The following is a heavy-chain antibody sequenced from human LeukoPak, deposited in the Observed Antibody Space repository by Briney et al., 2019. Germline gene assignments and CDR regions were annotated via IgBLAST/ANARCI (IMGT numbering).Heavy chain of an antibody. Sequence: SETLSLTCSVSGGSIRSSSYYWGWIRQPPGKGLEWIGSIYYSGSTYYNPSLKSRVTISVDTSKNQFSLKLSSVTAADTAVYYCASKGQVWGYLTDHHMDVWGKGTTVTVSS. CDR3: ASKGQVWGYLTDHHMDV. CDR2: IYYSGST. D-gene: IGHD3-16*01. V-gene: IGHV4-39*01. J-gene: IGHJ6*03. CDR1: GGSIRSSSYY.